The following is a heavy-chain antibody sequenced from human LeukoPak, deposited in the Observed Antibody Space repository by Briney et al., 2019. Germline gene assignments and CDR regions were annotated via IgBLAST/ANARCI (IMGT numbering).Heavy chain of an antibody. CDR3: AKSRGYSYGAGWDY. J-gene: IGHJ4*02. V-gene: IGHV3-23*01. D-gene: IGHD5-18*01. Sequence: GGSLRLSCAASGFTFSSYAMSWVRQAPGKGLEWVSAISGSGGSTYYADSVRGRFTISRDNSKNTLYLQMNSLRAEDTAVYYCAKSRGYSYGAGWDYWGQGTLVTVSS. CDR2: ISGSGGST. CDR1: GFTFSSYA.